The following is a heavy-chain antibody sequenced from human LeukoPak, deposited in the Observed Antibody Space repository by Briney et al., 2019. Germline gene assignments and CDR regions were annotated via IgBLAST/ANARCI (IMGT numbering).Heavy chain of an antibody. Sequence: PSETLSLTCAVSGGSISSGGYYWSWIRQHPGKGLEWIGYIYYSGSTYNPSLKSRVTISVDTSKNQFSLKLSSVTAADTAVYYCAREGCSGGSCYSYYFDYWGQGTLVTVSS. V-gene: IGHV4-31*11. CDR3: AREGCSGGSCYSYYFDY. J-gene: IGHJ4*02. CDR2: IYYSGST. D-gene: IGHD2-15*01. CDR1: GGSISSGGYY.